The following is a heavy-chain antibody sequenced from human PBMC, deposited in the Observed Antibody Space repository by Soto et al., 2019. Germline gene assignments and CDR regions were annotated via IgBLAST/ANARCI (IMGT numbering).Heavy chain of an antibody. Sequence: SETLSLTCTVSGGSISSYYWSWIRQPPGKGLEWIGYIYYSGSTNYNPSLKSRVTISVDTSKNQFSLKLSSVTAADTAVYYCARYFPISRGSSLGIDYPGQAILLTLS. CDR2: IYYSGST. D-gene: IGHD6-19*01. CDR1: GGSISSYY. CDR3: ARYFPISRGSSLGIDY. V-gene: IGHV4-59*01. J-gene: IGHJ4*02.